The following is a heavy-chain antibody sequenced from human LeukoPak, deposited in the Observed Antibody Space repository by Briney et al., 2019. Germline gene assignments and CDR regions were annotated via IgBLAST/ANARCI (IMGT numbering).Heavy chain of an antibody. J-gene: IGHJ4*02. CDR2: IFYSGNT. Sequence: SETLSLTCTVSSGSVSNSHYYWAWVRQPPGKGLEWLGSIFYSGNTHYNPSLKSPVTISIDTSKNQFSLKVSSVTAADTAIYYCARDLSFDWFPYYFDYWGQGTLVTVSS. V-gene: IGHV4-39*07. D-gene: IGHD3-9*01. CDR3: ARDLSFDWFPYYFDY. CDR1: SGSVSNSHYY.